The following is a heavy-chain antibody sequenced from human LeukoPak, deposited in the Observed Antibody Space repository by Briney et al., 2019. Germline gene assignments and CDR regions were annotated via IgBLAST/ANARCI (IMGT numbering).Heavy chain of an antibody. Sequence: ASVKVSCKASGGTFSSYAISWVRQAPGQGLEWMGWINPNSGGTNYAQKFQGWVTMTRDTSISTAYMELSRLRSDDTAVYYCARGSEYYYDSSGYYYGNWFDPWGQGTLVTVSS. CDR2: INPNSGGT. V-gene: IGHV1-2*04. CDR1: GGTFSSYA. D-gene: IGHD3-22*01. CDR3: ARGSEYYYDSSGYYYGNWFDP. J-gene: IGHJ5*02.